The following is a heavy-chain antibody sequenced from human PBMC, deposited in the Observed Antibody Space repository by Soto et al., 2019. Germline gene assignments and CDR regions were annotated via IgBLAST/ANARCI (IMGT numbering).Heavy chain of an antibody. CDR3: ATPSETAMAYYYYYGMDV. Sequence: GGSLRLSCAASGFTVSSNYMSWVRQAPGKGLEWVSVIYSGGSTYYADSVKGRFTISRDNSKNTLYLQMNSLRAEDTAVYYCATPSETAMAYYYYYGMDVWGQGTTVTVSS. CDR1: GFTVSSNY. J-gene: IGHJ6*02. CDR2: IYSGGST. D-gene: IGHD5-18*01. V-gene: IGHV3-53*01.